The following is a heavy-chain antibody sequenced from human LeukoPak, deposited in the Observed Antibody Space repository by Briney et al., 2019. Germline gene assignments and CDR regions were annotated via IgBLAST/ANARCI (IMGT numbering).Heavy chain of an antibody. J-gene: IGHJ4*02. CDR2: ISSSSTI. CDR3: ARASGYGGTSGYFDY. Sequence: GGSLRLSCAASGFSFRSHGMNWVRQAPGKGLEWVSYISSSSTIYYADSVKGRFTISRDNAKNSLYLQMNSLRAEDTAVYYCARASGYGGTSGYFDYWGQGTLVTVSS. D-gene: IGHD4-23*01. CDR1: GFSFRSHG. V-gene: IGHV3-48*01.